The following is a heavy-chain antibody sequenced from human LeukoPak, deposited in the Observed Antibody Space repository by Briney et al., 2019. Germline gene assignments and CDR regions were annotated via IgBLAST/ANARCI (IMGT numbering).Heavy chain of an antibody. J-gene: IGHJ6*03. CDR3: ARDQKKQQLATYYYYYMDV. D-gene: IGHD6-13*01. V-gene: IGHV1-2*02. Sequence: ASVKVSCKASGYTFTSYYMHWVRQAPGQGLEWMGWINPNSGGTNYAQKFQGRVTMTRDTSISTAYMELSRLRSDDTAVYYCARDQKKQQLATYYYYYMDVWGKGTTVTVSS. CDR2: INPNSGGT. CDR1: GYTFTSYY.